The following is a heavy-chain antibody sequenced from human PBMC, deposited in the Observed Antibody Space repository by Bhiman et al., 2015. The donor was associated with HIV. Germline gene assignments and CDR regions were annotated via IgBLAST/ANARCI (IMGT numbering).Heavy chain of an antibody. CDR1: GFTFRSYW. D-gene: IGHD6-13*01. CDR2: INSDGSRT. CDR3: AKGSLIAAAGGPGGGFNY. J-gene: IGHJ4*02. V-gene: IGHV3-74*03. Sequence: EVQLVESGGGLVQPGGSLRLSCAVSGFTFRSYWMHWVRQAPGKGLVWVSRINSDGSRTTYADSVKGRFTISRDNAKNTLYLQMISLRAEDTALYYCAKGSLIAAAGGPGGGFNYWGQGTLVTVSS.